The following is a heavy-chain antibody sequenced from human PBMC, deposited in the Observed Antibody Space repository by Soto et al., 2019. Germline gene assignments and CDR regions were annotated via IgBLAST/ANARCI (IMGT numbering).Heavy chain of an antibody. D-gene: IGHD5-18*01. Sequence: SETLSLTCAVYGGSFSGYYWSWIRQPPGKGLEWIGEINHSGSTNYNPSLKSRVTISVDTSKNQFSLKLSSVTAADTGVYFCTADLPAFIPQVDSWGQGTLVTVSS. CDR1: GGSFSGYY. V-gene: IGHV4-34*03. CDR2: INHSGST. J-gene: IGHJ4*02. CDR3: TADLPAFIPQVDS.